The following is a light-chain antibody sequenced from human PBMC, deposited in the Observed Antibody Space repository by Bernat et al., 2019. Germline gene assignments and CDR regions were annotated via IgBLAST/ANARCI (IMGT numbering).Light chain of an antibody. J-gene: IGLJ1*01. CDR3: SSYTRTSTFV. Sequence: QSALTQPPSVSGSPGQSVTISCTGTRSDVGSHNRVSWYQQSPGTAPKLIIYGVTNRPAGVPDRFSGSKSGNTASLTISGLQADDEADYYCSSYTRTSTFVFGTGTKVTVL. V-gene: IGLV2-18*02. CDR2: GVT. CDR1: RSDVGSHNR.